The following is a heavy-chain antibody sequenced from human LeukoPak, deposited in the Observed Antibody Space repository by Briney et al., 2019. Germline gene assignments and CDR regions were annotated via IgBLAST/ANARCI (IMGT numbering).Heavy chain of an antibody. Sequence: GGSQRLSCAASGFKFSDHYIDWVRQAPGKGLEWVGRSRNKASSYTTEYAASVEGRFTISRDVSESSLYLQMNSLRTEDAAVYYCGRSAINANKGMDVWGQGTTVTVSS. D-gene: IGHD1/OR15-1a*01. J-gene: IGHJ6*02. V-gene: IGHV3-72*01. CDR2: SRNKASSYTT. CDR3: GRSAINANKGMDV. CDR1: GFKFSDHY.